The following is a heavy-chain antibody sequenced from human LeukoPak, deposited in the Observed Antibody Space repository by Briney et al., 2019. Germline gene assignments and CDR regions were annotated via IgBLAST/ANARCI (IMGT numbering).Heavy chain of an antibody. D-gene: IGHD6-13*01. CDR2: ISSSSSYI. CDR1: GFTFSSYS. CDR3: ARDPLPYSSSWYMTENWFDP. J-gene: IGHJ5*02. V-gene: IGHV3-21*01. Sequence: PGGSLRLSCAASGFTFSSYSMYWVRQAPGKGLEWVSSISSSSSYIYYADSVKGRFTISRDNAKNSLYLQMNSLRAEDTAVYYCARDPLPYSSSWYMTENWFDPWGQGTLVTVSS.